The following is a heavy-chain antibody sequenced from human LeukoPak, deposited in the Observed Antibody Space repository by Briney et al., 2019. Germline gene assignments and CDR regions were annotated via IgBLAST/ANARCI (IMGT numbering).Heavy chain of an antibody. V-gene: IGHV7-4-1*02. Sequence: ASVKVSCKASGYTFTSYAMHWVRQAPGQRLEWMGWINTNTGNPTYAQGFTGRFVFSLDTSVSTAYLQISSLKAEDTAVYYCARDRGVYSSGWYYTKYNWFDPWGQGTLVTVSS. CDR3: ARDRGVYSSGWYYTKYNWFDP. CDR1: GYTFTSYA. CDR2: INTNTGNP. D-gene: IGHD6-19*01. J-gene: IGHJ5*02.